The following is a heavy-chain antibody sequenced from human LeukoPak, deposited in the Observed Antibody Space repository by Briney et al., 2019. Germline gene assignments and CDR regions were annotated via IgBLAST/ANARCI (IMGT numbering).Heavy chain of an antibody. CDR1: GGTFSSYA. J-gene: IGHJ4*02. V-gene: IGHV1-69*05. CDR3: ARWGYSYGRLDY. CDR2: IIPIFGTA. Sequence: ASVKVSCKASGGTFSSYAISWVRQAPGQGLEWMGGIIPIFGTANYAQKFQGRVTITTDESTSTAYMELSSLRSEDTAVYYCARWGYSYGRLDYWGQGTLVTVSS. D-gene: IGHD5-18*01.